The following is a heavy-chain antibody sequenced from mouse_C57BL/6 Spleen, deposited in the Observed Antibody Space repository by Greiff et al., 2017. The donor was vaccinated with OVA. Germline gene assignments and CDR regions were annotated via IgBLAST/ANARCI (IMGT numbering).Heavy chain of an antibody. V-gene: IGHV6-3*01. CDR3: TGGWSWYFDV. J-gene: IGHJ1*03. CDR1: GFTFSNYW. CDR2: IRLKSDNYAT. Sequence: EVKLVESGGGLVQPGGSMKLSCVASGFTFSNYWMNWVRQSPEKGLEWVAQIRLKSDNYATHYAESVKGRFTISRDDSKSSVYLQMNNLRAEDTGIDYCTGGWSWYFDVWGTGTTVTVSS.